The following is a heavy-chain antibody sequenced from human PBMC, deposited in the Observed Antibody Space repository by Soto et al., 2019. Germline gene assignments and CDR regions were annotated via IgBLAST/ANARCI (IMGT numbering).Heavy chain of an antibody. CDR2: ISGYNANT. J-gene: IGHJ6*02. CDR1: GYSFTRYG. Sequence: QVQLVQSGAEVKKPGASVKVSCKASGYSFTRYGISWVRQAPGQGLEWIGWISGYNANTNYPENLQGRVTMTTDTSTSKAYKEVRNLISDDTAVYYCARMGDVPYYYYGLDVWGQGTTVTVSS. V-gene: IGHV1-18*01. CDR3: ARMGDVPYYYYGLDV. D-gene: IGHD3-16*01.